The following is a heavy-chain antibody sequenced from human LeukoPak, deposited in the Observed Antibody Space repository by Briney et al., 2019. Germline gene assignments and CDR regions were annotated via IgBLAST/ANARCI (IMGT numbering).Heavy chain of an antibody. CDR2: IYHSGNT. CDR1: GYSISSGYY. D-gene: IGHD3-10*01. V-gene: IGHV4-38-2*02. CDR3: ARERGLWYGDDAFDI. J-gene: IGHJ3*02. Sequence: SETLSLTCTVSGYSISSGYYWAWIRQPPGKGLQWIGNIYHSGNTYYNPSLKSRVSISVDTSKNQFSLKLTSVTAADTAVYYCARERGLWYGDDAFDIWGQGTMVTVSS.